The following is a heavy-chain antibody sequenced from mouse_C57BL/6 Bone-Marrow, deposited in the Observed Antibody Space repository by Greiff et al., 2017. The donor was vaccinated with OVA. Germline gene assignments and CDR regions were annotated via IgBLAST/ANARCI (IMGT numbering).Heavy chain of an antibody. CDR1: GFNIKDDY. J-gene: IGHJ2*01. V-gene: IGHV14-4*01. CDR2: IDPENGDT. CDR3: TRGSSYRYFDY. D-gene: IGHD1-1*01. Sequence: EVMLVESGAELVRPGASVKLSCTASGFNIKDDYMHWVKQRPEQGLEWIGWIDPENGDTEYASKFQGKATITADTSSNTAYLQLSSLTSEDTAVYYCTRGSSYRYFDYWGQGTTLTVSS.